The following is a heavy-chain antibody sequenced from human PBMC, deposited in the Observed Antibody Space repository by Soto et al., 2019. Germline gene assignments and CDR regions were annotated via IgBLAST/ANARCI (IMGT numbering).Heavy chain of an antibody. J-gene: IGHJ3*02. V-gene: IGHV4-59*01. D-gene: IGHD3-9*01. CDR2: IYYSGST. CDR1: GGSISSYY. Sequence: SETLSLTCTVSGGSISSYYWSWIRQPPGKGLEWIGYIYYSGSTNYNPSLKSRVTISVDTSKNQFSPKLSSVTAADTAVYYCARGFRGSYYDILTGHPSDAFDIWGQGTMVTVSS. CDR3: ARGFRGSYYDILTGHPSDAFDI.